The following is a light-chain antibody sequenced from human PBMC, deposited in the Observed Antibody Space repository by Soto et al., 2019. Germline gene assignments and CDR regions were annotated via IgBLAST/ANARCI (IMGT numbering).Light chain of an antibody. CDR2: KAS. CDR3: QQYNSYPWT. Sequence: DIQMTQSPSTLSGSVGDRVTITCRASQTSSSWLAWYQQKPGKAPKLLIYKASTLKSGVPPRFSGSGSGTEFTLTISSLQPDDFATYYCQQYNSYPWTFGQGTKVDIK. CDR1: QTSSSW. J-gene: IGKJ1*01. V-gene: IGKV1-5*03.